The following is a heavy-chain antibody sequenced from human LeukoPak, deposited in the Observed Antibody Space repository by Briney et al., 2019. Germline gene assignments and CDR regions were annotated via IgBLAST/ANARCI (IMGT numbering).Heavy chain of an antibody. V-gene: IGHV4-59*01. CDR1: GGSISSYY. J-gene: IGHJ4*02. CDR3: ARVRTYYYGSGSLYFDY. CDR2: IYYSGST. D-gene: IGHD3-10*01. Sequence: SETLSLTCTVSGGSISSYYWSWIRQPPGKGLEWIGYIYYSGSTNYNPSLKSRVTISVDTSKNQFSLKLSSVTAADTAVYYCARVRTYYYGSGSLYFDYWGQGTLVTVSS.